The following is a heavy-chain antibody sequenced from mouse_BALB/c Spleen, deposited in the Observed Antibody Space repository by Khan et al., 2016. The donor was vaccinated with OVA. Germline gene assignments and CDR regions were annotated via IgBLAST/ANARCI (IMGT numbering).Heavy chain of an antibody. J-gene: IGHJ4*01. V-gene: IGHV2-6*02. CDR3: ARGNFYAMDY. CDR2: IWSDGAS. D-gene: IGHD2-1*01. CDR1: GFSLTSYG. Sequence: VQLQESGPGLVAPSQSLSITCTVSGFSLTSYGVHWVRQPPGKGLEWLIVIWSDGASTYNSALKSRLSISKDNSKSQVFLKMNSRQTDDTAMYYCARGNFYAMDYWGQGTSVTVSS.